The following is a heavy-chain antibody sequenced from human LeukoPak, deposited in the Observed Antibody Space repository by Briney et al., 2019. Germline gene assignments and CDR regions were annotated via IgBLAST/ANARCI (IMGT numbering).Heavy chain of an antibody. CDR1: GYTFTSYG. V-gene: IGHV1-18*01. CDR2: INSYNGNT. Sequence: GASVKVSCKTSGYTFTSYGISWVRQAPGQGLEWVGWINSYNGNTNYAQKLQTRVTLTTDTSTNTAYMELRSLRSDDTAVYYCARDRAPSGWFDPWGQGTLVTVSS. J-gene: IGHJ5*02. CDR3: ARDRAPSGWFDP.